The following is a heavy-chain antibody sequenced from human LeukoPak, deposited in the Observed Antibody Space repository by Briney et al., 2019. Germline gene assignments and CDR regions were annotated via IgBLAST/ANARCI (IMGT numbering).Heavy chain of an antibody. D-gene: IGHD1-26*01. V-gene: IGHV3-9*01. CDR1: GFTFDDYA. J-gene: IGHJ3*02. Sequence: GGSLRLSCAASGFTFDDYAMHLVRQAPGKGLEWVSGISWNSGSIGYADSVKGRFTISRDNAKNSLYLQMNSLRAEDTALYYCAKGGPDLSYAFDIWGQGTMVTVSS. CDR3: AKGGPDLSYAFDI. CDR2: ISWNSGSI.